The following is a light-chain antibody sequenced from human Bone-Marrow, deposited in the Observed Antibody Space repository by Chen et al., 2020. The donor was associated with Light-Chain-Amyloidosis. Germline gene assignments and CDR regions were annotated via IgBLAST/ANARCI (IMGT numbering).Light chain of an antibody. CDR1: DLPTKY. V-gene: IGLV3-25*03. Sequence: SYELTQPPSVSGSPGQTARITCSGDDLPTKYAYWYQQKPGQAPVLVIHRDTERPSGISERFCGSSSGTTATLTISGVQAEDEADYHCQSADSSGTYEVIFGGGTKLTVL. J-gene: IGLJ2*01. CDR3: QSADSSGTYEVI. CDR2: RDT.